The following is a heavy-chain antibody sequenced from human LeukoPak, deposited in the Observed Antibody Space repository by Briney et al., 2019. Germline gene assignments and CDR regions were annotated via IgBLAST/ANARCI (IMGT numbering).Heavy chain of an antibody. J-gene: IGHJ4*02. Sequence: GSLRLSCAASGFTLSTYAMHWVRQAPGKGLEWVAVILYDGRNKYYADSVKGRFTISRDSFKNTLYLQMNSLRAEDTAVYYCARALSYCSGGSCYIDYWGQGTLVTVSS. D-gene: IGHD2-15*01. CDR2: ILYDGRNK. V-gene: IGHV3-30*04. CDR1: GFTLSTYA. CDR3: ARALSYCSGGSCYIDY.